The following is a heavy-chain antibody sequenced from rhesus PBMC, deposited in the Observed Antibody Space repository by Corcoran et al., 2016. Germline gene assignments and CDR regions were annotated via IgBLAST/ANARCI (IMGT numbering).Heavy chain of an antibody. D-gene: IGHD6-13*01. V-gene: IGHV4-173*01. J-gene: IGHJ4*01. CDR1: GGSISSNY. CDR2: ISGSGGST. Sequence: QLQLQESGPGLVKPSETLSLTCAVSGGSISSNYWSWIRQPPGKGREWIGRISGSGGSTDYNPSRKSRVTMSTDTSKNQFSRKLSSVTAADTAVYYCARESQSIAAGTDYWGQGVLVTVSS. CDR3: ARESQSIAAGTDY.